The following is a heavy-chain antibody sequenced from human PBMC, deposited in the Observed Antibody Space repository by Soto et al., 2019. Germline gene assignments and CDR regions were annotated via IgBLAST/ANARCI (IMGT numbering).Heavy chain of an antibody. D-gene: IGHD6-13*01. CDR2: ISYGGNDK. J-gene: IGHJ4*02. CDR3: AKDVSRMAADYYFDY. Sequence: GGSLRLSCAASGFIFSNYGMHWVRQAPGKGLEWVAVISYGGNDKKYAEFVKGRFTISRDNSENTLYLQMNSLRAEDTALYYCAKDVSRMAADYYFDYWGQGTLVTVSS. V-gene: IGHV3-30*18. CDR1: GFIFSNYG.